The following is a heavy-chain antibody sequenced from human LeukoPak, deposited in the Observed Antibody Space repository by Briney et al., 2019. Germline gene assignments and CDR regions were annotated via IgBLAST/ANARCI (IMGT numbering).Heavy chain of an antibody. J-gene: IGHJ3*02. CDR2: IYTSGST. V-gene: IGHV4-61*02. CDR1: GGSISSGSYY. D-gene: IGHD3-16*02. Sequence: PSETLSLTCTVSGGSISSGSYYWSWIRQPAGKGLEWIGRIYTSGSTNYKPSLKSRVTISVDTSKNQFSQKLSSVTAADTAVYYCVRGPMITFGGVFVIVDAFDIWGQGTMVTVSS. CDR3: VRGPMITFGGVFVIVDAFDI.